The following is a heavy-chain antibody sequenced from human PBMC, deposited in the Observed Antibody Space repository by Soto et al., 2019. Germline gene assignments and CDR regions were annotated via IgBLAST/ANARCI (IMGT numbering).Heavy chain of an antibody. CDR3: AKEGEDGFWSGYSYYYGMDV. J-gene: IGHJ6*02. V-gene: IGHV3-23*01. Sequence: EVQLLESGGGLVQPGGSLRLSCAASGFTFSSYAMSWVRQAPGKGLEWVSAISGSGGSTYYADSVKGRFTISRDNSKNTLYLQMNSLRAEDTVVYYCAKEGEDGFWSGYSYYYGMDVWGQGTTVTVSS. D-gene: IGHD3-3*01. CDR1: GFTFSSYA. CDR2: ISGSGGST.